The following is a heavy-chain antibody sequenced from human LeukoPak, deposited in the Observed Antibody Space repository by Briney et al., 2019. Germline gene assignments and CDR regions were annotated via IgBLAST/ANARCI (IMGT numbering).Heavy chain of an antibody. V-gene: IGHV3-30*09. CDR2: ISYDGSNK. Sequence: PGGSLRLSCAASGFTFSSYAMHWVRQAPGKGLEWVAVISYDGSNKYYADSVKGRFAISRDNSKNTLYLQMNSLRAEDTAVYYCAKGSARYDSSGYFDYWGQGTLVTVSS. D-gene: IGHD3-22*01. CDR1: GFTFSSYA. CDR3: AKGSARYDSSGYFDY. J-gene: IGHJ4*02.